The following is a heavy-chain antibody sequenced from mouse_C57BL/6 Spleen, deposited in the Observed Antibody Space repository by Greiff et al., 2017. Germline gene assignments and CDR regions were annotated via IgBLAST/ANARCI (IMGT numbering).Heavy chain of an antibody. CDR1: GYSITSGYY. J-gene: IGHJ4*01. Sequence: EVKLEESGPGLVKPSQSLSLTCSVTGYSITSGYYWNWIRQFPGNKLEWMGYISYDGSNNYNPSLKNRISITRDTSKNQFFLKLNSVTTEDTATYYCAREGYYSNYAMDYWGQGTSVTVSS. CDR3: AREGYYSNYAMDY. D-gene: IGHD2-5*01. CDR2: ISYDGSN. V-gene: IGHV3-6*01.